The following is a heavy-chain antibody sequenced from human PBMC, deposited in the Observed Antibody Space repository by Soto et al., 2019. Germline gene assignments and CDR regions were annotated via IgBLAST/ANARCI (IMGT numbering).Heavy chain of an antibody. Sequence: SVKVSCKASGGTFSSYAISWVRQAPGQGLEWMGGIIPIFGTANYAQKFQGRVTITADKSTSTAYMELSSLRSEDTAVYYCASAAEPYYYYMDVWGKGTTVTVSS. J-gene: IGHJ6*03. CDR3: ASAAEPYYYYMDV. D-gene: IGHD2-15*01. V-gene: IGHV1-69*06. CDR1: GGTFSSYA. CDR2: IIPIFGTA.